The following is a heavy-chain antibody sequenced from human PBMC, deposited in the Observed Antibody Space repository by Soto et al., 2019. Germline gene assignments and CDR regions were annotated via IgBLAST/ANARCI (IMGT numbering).Heavy chain of an antibody. CDR1: GYTFTSYT. J-gene: IGHJ4*02. Sequence: ASVKVSCKASGYTFTSYTMHWVRQAPGQRLEWMGWINAGNGNTKYSQKLQGRVTITRDTSASTVFIELSSLTSEDTALYYCARGQGNSGCDPLDFWGLGTLVTVSS. V-gene: IGHV1-3*01. CDR2: INAGNGNT. CDR3: ARGQGNSGCDPLDF. D-gene: IGHD5-12*01.